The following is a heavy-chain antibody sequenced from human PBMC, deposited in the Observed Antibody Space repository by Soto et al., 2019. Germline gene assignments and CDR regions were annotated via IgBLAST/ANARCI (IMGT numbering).Heavy chain of an antibody. CDR3: ASSGGSYHQYFDL. V-gene: IGHV1-69*02. CDR1: GGTFSCYT. J-gene: IGHJ2*01. Sequence: QVQLVQSGAEVKKPGSSVKVSCKASGGTFSCYTISWVRQAPGQGLEWMGRIIPILGIANYAQKFQGRVTITADKSTSTAYMELSSLRSEDTAVYYCASSGGSYHQYFDLWGRGTLVTVSS. D-gene: IGHD1-26*01. CDR2: IIPILGIA.